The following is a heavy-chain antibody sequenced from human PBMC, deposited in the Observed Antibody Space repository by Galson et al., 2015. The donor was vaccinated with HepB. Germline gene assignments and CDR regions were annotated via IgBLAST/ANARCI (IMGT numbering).Heavy chain of an antibody. CDR2: INHSGIT. CDR1: GGSLSDNF. J-gene: IGHJ6*03. Sequence: LSLTCAVYGGSLSDNFWSWLRQPPGKGLEWIGEINHSGITNYNPSLKSRVTMSVDTSKNQFSLKLSSVTAADTAVYYCARGIGDCSSTSCPWGYYYYYMDVWDKGTTVTVSS. D-gene: IGHD2-2*01. V-gene: IGHV4-34*01. CDR3: ARGIGDCSSTSCPWGYYYYYMDV.